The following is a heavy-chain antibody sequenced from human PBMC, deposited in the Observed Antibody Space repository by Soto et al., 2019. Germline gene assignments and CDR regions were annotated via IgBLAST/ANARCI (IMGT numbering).Heavy chain of an antibody. D-gene: IGHD6-19*01. V-gene: IGHV1-3*01. CDR3: ARDLKKGTFPYSSGWYTPGY. CDR2: INAGNGNT. CDR1: GYTFTSYA. J-gene: IGHJ4*02. Sequence: ASVKVSCKASGYTFTSYAMHWVRQAPGQSLEWMGWINAGNGNTKYSQKFQGRVTITRDTSASTAYMELSSLRSEDTAVYYCARDLKKGTFPYSSGWYTPGYWGQGTLVTVPQ.